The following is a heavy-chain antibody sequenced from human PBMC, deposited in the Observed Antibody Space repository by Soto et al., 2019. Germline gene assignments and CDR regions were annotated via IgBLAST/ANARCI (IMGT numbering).Heavy chain of an antibody. CDR1: GFTFSNYD. J-gene: IGHJ4*02. D-gene: IGHD2-15*01. Sequence: GGSLRLSCAASGFTFSNYDMHWFRQATGKGLEWVSTISTAGNTYSPGSVKGRFTISRDNAKNTLYLQMNSLRAEDTAIYYCAKGGHVVVVAAHDYWGQGTLVTVSS. CDR2: ISTAGNT. V-gene: IGHV3-13*01. CDR3: AKGGHVVVVAAHDY.